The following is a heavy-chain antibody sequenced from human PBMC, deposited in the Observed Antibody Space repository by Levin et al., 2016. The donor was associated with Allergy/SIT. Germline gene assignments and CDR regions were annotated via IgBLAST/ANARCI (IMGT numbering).Heavy chain of an antibody. CDR2: IKQDGSEK. D-gene: IGHD3-3*01. CDR3: ARARGFGVARYFDY. Sequence: WIRQPPGKGLEWVANIKQDGSEKYYVDSVKGRFTISRDNAKNSLYLQMNSLRAEDTAVYYCARARGFGVARYFDYWGQGTLVTVSS. V-gene: IGHV3-7*03. J-gene: IGHJ4*02.